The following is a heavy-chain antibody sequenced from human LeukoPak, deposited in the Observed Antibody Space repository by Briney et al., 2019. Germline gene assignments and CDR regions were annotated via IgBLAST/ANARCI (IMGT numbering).Heavy chain of an antibody. D-gene: IGHD3-3*01. CDR1: GFTFSDYY. CDR3: ARGTYDFWSGYYNPHFDY. Sequence: GGSLRLSCAASGFTFSDYYMSWIHQAPGKGLEWVSYISSSGSTIYYADSVKGRFTISRDNAKNSLYLQMNSLRAEDTAVYYCARGTYDFWSGYYNPHFDYWGQGTLVTVSS. V-gene: IGHV3-11*01. CDR2: ISSSGSTI. J-gene: IGHJ4*02.